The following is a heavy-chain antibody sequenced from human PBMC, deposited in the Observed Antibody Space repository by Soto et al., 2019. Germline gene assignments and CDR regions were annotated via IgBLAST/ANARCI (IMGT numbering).Heavy chain of an antibody. V-gene: IGHV4-34*01. D-gene: IGHD3-9*01. CDR1: GGSFSGYY. CDR2: INHSGRT. CDR3: AVAELYYDILISFRLDAFDI. J-gene: IGHJ3*02. Sequence: QVQLQQWGAGLLKPSETLSLTCAVYGGSFSGYYWSWIRQPPGQGLEWIGEINHSGRTKYNPSLKLRVTLAVDTSKNQFSVKLSSVTAADTAVYYCAVAELYYDILISFRLDAFDIWGQGTMVTVSP.